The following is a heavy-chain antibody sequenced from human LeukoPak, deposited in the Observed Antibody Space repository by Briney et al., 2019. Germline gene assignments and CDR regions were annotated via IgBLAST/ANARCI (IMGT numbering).Heavy chain of an antibody. CDR3: AKPSRDFDSSGYSHFDY. J-gene: IGHJ4*02. CDR1: GFTFSNYA. V-gene: IGHV3-23*01. CDR2: ISGPGSST. Sequence: GSLRLSCAASGFTFSNYAMSWVRQAPGKGLEWVSTISGPGSSTYSADSVKGRFTISRDNSKNTLYLQMHSLRAEDTAIYYCAKPSRDFDSSGYSHFDYWGQGTLVTVSS. D-gene: IGHD3-22*01.